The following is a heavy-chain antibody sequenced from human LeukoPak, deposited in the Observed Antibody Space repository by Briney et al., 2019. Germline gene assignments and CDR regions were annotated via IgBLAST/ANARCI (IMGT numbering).Heavy chain of an antibody. CDR1: GFTFSSYG. D-gene: IGHD3-10*01. J-gene: IGHJ4*02. CDR2: IRYDGSNK. Sequence: PGGSLRLSCAASGFTFSSYGMHWVRQAPGKGLEWVAFIRYDGSNKYYADSVKGRFTISRDNSKNTLYLQMNSLRAEDTAVYYCAKDRKTMGISYYFDYWGQGTLVTVSS. V-gene: IGHV3-30*02. CDR3: AKDRKTMGISYYFDY.